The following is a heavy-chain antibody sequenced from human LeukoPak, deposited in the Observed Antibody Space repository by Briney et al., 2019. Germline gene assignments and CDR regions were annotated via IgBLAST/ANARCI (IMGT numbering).Heavy chain of an antibody. CDR1: GGSISSGGYS. D-gene: IGHD6-13*01. Sequence: SETLSLTCAVSGGSISSGGYSWSWIRQPPGKGLEWIGYIYHSGSTYYNPSLKSRVTISVDRSKNQFSLKLSSVTAADTAVYYCARVGSSWYTSKGYYGMDVWGKGTTVTVSS. CDR2: IYHSGST. J-gene: IGHJ6*04. V-gene: IGHV4-30-2*01. CDR3: ARVGSSWYTSKGYYGMDV.